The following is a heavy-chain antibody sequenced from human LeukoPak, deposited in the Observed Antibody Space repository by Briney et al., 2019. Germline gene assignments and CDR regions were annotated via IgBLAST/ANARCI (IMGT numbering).Heavy chain of an antibody. CDR1: GFTFSSYS. D-gene: IGHD6-13*01. CDR3: ARGDISAAGTFDH. Sequence: GGSLRLSCAASGFTFSSYSMNWVRQAPGKGLEWVSSISSSSSYIYYADSVKGRFTISRDNAKNSLYLQMNSLRDEDTAVYYCARGDISAAGTFDHWGQGTLVTVSS. CDR2: ISSSSSYI. J-gene: IGHJ4*02. V-gene: IGHV3-21*04.